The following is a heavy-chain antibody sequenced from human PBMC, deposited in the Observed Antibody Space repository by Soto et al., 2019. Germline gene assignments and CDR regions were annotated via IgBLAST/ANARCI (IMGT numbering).Heavy chain of an antibody. CDR3: ARDPGRSLYFDY. J-gene: IGHJ4*02. CDR1: GFTFSGFE. D-gene: IGHD7-27*01. Sequence: EVQLVESGGGLVQPGGTLRLSCAASGFTFSGFEMNWVRQAPGKGLEWVSYINSVGNIIYYADSVKGRFTISRDNTKKSLFLQMYSLRAEDTALYYCARDPGRSLYFDYWGQGTLVTVSS. CDR2: INSVGNII. V-gene: IGHV3-48*03.